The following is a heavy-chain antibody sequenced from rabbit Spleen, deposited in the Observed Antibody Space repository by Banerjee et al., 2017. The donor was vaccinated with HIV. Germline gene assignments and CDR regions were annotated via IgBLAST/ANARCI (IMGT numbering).Heavy chain of an antibody. J-gene: IGHJ4*01. CDR1: GLDFSSSYW. D-gene: IGHD4-2*01. V-gene: IGHV1S45*01. CDR3: ARDAAGREDFNL. CDR2: IDVAKSNSQ. Sequence: QEQLVESGGGLVKPGASLTLTCKASGLDFSSSYWICWVRQAPGKGLEWIACIDVAKSNSQYYASWAKGRFTISRTSSTTVTLQKTSLTAADTATYFCARDAAGREDFNLWGQGTLVTVS.